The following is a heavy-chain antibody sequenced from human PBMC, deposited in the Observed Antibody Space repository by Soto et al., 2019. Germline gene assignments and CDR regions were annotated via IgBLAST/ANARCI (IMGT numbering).Heavy chain of an antibody. CDR3: ARDSAVDSAMVDY. J-gene: IGHJ4*02. D-gene: IGHD5-18*01. CDR1: GFTFSSYS. CDR2: ISSSSSYI. Sequence: GGSLRLSCAASGFTFSSYSMNWVRQAPGKGLEWVSSISSSSSYIYYADSVKGRFTISRDNAKNSLYLQMNSLRAEDTAVYYCARDSAVDSAMVDYWGQGTLVTVSS. V-gene: IGHV3-21*01.